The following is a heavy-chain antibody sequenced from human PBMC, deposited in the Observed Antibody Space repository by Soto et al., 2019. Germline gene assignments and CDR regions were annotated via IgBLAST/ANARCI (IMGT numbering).Heavy chain of an antibody. V-gene: IGHV3-30*18. Sequence: SLRLSCAASGFTFSSYGMHWVRQAPGKGLEWVAVISYDGSNKYYADSVKGRFTISRDNSKNTLYLQMNSLRAEDTAVYYCAKEWRYFDWLLSAWGQGTLVTVSS. CDR1: GFTFSSYG. J-gene: IGHJ5*02. D-gene: IGHD3-9*01. CDR3: AKEWRYFDWLLSA. CDR2: ISYDGSNK.